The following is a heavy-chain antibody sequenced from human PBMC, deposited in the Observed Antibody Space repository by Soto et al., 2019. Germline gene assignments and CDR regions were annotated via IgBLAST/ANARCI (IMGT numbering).Heavy chain of an antibody. CDR1: GYTFTRYA. J-gene: IGHJ4*02. Sequence: QVQLVQSGAAVKKPGASVKVSCKASGYTFTRYAISWLRQAPGQGLEWMGWISAYNGNTNYAQKLQGRVTMTTDTSTSTAYIELRSLRSDDTYVYYCARDLPPVDYLGQGTLVTVSS. CDR2: ISAYNGNT. CDR3: ARDLPPVDY. V-gene: IGHV1-18*01.